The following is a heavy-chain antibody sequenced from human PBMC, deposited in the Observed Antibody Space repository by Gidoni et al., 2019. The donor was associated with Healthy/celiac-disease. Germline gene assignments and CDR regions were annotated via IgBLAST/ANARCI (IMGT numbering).Heavy chain of an antibody. Sequence: QVQLVQSGAEVKKPGSSVKVSCKASGGTFSSYAISWVRQAPGQGREWMGGIIPIFGTANYAQKFQGRVTITADKSTSTAYMELSSLRSEDTAVYYCAICPSPFRQPPEYYFDYWGQGTLVTVSS. CDR3: AICPSPFRQPPEYYFDY. D-gene: IGHD2-2*01. CDR1: GGTFSSYA. CDR2: IIPIFGTA. J-gene: IGHJ4*02. V-gene: IGHV1-69*06.